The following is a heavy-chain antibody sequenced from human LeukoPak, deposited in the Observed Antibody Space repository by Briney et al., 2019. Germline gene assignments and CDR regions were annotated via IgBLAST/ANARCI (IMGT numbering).Heavy chain of an antibody. Sequence: GGSLRLSCAGSGFTFSSYAMSWVRQAPGKGLEWVSVIYSGGSTYYADSVKGRFTISRDNSKNTLYLQMNSLRAEDTAVYYCARENGRDYYDSSGYYDYWGQGTLVTVSS. J-gene: IGHJ4*02. CDR2: IYSGGST. CDR1: GFTFSSYA. V-gene: IGHV3-53*01. CDR3: ARENGRDYYDSSGYYDY. D-gene: IGHD3-22*01.